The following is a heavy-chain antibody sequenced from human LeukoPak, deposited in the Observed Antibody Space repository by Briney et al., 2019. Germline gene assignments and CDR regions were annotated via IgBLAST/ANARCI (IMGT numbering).Heavy chain of an antibody. Sequence: PGGSLRLSCAASGFTFSGSAMHWVRQASGKGLEWVGRIRSKANSYATAYAASVKGRFTISRDDSENTAYLQMNSLKTEDTAVYYCTRHNRYSGVFDYWGQGTLVTVSS. V-gene: IGHV3-73*01. J-gene: IGHJ4*02. CDR3: TRHNRYSGVFDY. CDR2: IRSKANSYAT. D-gene: IGHD3-10*01. CDR1: GFTFSGSA.